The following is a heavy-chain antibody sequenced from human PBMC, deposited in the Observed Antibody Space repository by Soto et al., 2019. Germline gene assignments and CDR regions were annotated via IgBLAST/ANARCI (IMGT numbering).Heavy chain of an antibody. D-gene: IGHD1-1*01. Sequence: QVQLVESGGGVVQPGRSLRLSCAASGFTFSSYGMHWVRQAPGKGLEWVAVIWYDGRIEYYADSVKGRFITSRDNSKNTLYLQMNSLRPDDTAMYYCARGQGGYYNWFDPWGQGTLVTVSS. CDR1: GFTFSSYG. CDR2: IWYDGRIE. J-gene: IGHJ5*02. CDR3: ARGQGGYYNWFDP. V-gene: IGHV3-33*01.